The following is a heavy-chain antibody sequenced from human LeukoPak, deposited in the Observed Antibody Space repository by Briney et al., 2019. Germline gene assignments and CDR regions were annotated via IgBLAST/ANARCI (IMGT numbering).Heavy chain of an antibody. CDR2: IKEDGSET. J-gene: IGHJ4*02. CDR1: GFTFRNYW. V-gene: IGHV3-7*01. D-gene: IGHD5-24*01. Sequence: GGSLRLSCAASGFTFRNYWMNWVRQAPGKGLECLANIKEDGSETYYADSVVGRFTITRDNAKNSLYLQMNSLRAEDTAVYYCARETPRRGETRDGYRWGQGTLVTVSS. CDR3: ARETPRRGETRDGYR.